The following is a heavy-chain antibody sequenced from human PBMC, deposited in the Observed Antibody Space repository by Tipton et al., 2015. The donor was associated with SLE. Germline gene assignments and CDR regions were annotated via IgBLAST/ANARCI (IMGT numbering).Heavy chain of an antibody. V-gene: IGHV3-7*01. D-gene: IGHD3-22*01. Sequence: GSLRLSCAASGSTFSSYWMSWVRQAPGKGLEWVANIKQDGSEKYYVDSVKGRFTISRDNAKNSLYLQMNSLRAEDTAVYYCARDHDYYDSSGYYYYHYFDYWGQGTLVTVSS. CDR2: IKQDGSEK. CDR3: ARDHDYYDSSGYYYYHYFDY. J-gene: IGHJ4*02. CDR1: GSTFSSYW.